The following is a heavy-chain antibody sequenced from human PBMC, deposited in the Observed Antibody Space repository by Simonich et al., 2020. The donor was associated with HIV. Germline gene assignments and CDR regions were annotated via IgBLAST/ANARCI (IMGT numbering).Heavy chain of an antibody. D-gene: IGHD3-3*01. CDR1: GFTFSSYG. J-gene: IGHJ6*03. Sequence: QVQLVESGGGVVQPGRSLRLSCAASGFTFSSYGMHWVRQAPGKGLEWVAVIENDGSNKYYADSVKGRFTISRDNSKNTLYLQMNSLRAEDTAVYYCARDAAYYDFWSGSNYYYYYMDVWGKGTTVTVSS. V-gene: IGHV3-30*19. CDR2: IENDGSNK. CDR3: ARDAAYYDFWSGSNYYYYYMDV.